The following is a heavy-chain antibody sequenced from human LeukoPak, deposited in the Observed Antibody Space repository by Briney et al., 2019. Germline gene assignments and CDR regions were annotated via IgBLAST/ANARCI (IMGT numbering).Heavy chain of an antibody. V-gene: IGHV3-74*01. CDR3: TRDYYYRMDV. CDR1: GFTFSDNW. CDR2: IEGDGTGT. Sequence: PGGSLRLSCAASGFTFSDNWMHWVRQAPGKGLVWVSRIEGDGTGTVYADSVKGRFTISRDNAKNTLYLQMNSPRAEDTAVYYCTRDYYYRMDVWGKGTTVTVSS. J-gene: IGHJ6*04.